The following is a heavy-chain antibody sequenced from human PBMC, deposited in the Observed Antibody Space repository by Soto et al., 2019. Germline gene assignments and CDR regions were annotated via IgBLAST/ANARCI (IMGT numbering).Heavy chain of an antibody. CDR2: ISYDGSNK. D-gene: IGHD1-20*01. CDR3: ARDQVNWNDGAYCYYYYGMDV. CDR1: GFTFSSYG. J-gene: IGHJ6*02. V-gene: IGHV3-30*03. Sequence: GGSLRLSCAASGFTFSSYGMHWVRQAPGKGLEWVAVISYDGSNKYYADSVKGRFTISRDNSKNTLYLQMNSLRAEDTAVYYCARDQVNWNDGAYCYYYYGMDVWGQGTTVTVSS.